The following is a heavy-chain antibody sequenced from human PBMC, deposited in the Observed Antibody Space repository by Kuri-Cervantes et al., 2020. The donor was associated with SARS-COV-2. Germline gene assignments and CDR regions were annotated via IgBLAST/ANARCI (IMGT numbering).Heavy chain of an antibody. CDR3: ARIQETTVIADY. CDR2: IDWDDDK. V-gene: IGHV2-70*11. D-gene: IGHD4-11*01. J-gene: IGHJ4*02. CDR1: GFSLNTSGMY. Sequence: SGPPLVTPTQTLSPTCTYSGFSLNTSGMYGSWFRPPQGKALEWLARIDWDDDKYYNTSLKTRHTISKDTSKNQVVLTMTNMDPVDTASYYCARIQETTVIADYWGQGTLVTVSS.